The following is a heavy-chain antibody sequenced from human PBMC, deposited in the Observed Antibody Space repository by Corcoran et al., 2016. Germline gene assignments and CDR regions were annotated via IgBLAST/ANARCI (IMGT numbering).Heavy chain of an antibody. CDR2: IWYDGSNE. CDR1: GFTFSDYC. J-gene: IGHJ4*02. D-gene: IGHD1-26*01. V-gene: IGHV3-33*01. Sequence: QVQPVESGGGVVQPGRSLRLSCAASGFTFSDYCMRWVCQAPGKGLEWVAVIWYDGSNEMYADSVRDRVTVSRDNSNNSLYLQMSSLRAEDPAVYYCVRWVLRMTTSKHRYFDYWGQGTVFTVSS. CDR3: VRWVLRMTTSKHRYFDY.